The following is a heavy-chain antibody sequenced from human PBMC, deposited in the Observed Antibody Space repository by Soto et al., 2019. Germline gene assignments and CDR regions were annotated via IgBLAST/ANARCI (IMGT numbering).Heavy chain of an antibody. V-gene: IGHV4-59*01. Sequence: QVQLQESGPGLVKPSETLSLTCTVSGGSISSYYWSWIRQPPGKGLEWIGYIYYSGSTNYNPSLKSRVTIALDTSNTQVSLQLNSGTAADTAVYYCARGPPLYQQLVYLNYWGQGTLVTVSS. D-gene: IGHD6-13*01. CDR1: GGSISSYY. J-gene: IGHJ4*02. CDR3: ARGPPLYQQLVYLNY. CDR2: IYYSGST.